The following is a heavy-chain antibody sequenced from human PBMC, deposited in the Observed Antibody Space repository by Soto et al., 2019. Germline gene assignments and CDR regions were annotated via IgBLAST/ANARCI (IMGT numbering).Heavy chain of an antibody. D-gene: IGHD1-26*01. CDR1: GFTFSSYW. CDR2: INQDGSVT. Sequence: GGSLRLSCAASGFTFSSYWMHWVRQAPGKGLEWVANINQDGSVTHYVDSVKGRFTISRDNAKNSLSLQMNSLRAEDTAVYYCARAVAGDACWGQGTLVTVSS. V-gene: IGHV3-7*04. CDR3: ARAVAGDAC. J-gene: IGHJ4*02.